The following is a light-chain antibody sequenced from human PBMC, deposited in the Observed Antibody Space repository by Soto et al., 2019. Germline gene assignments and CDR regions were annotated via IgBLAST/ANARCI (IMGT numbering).Light chain of an antibody. V-gene: IGLV1-40*01. CDR3: QSYDSSLTGSGV. J-gene: IGLJ3*02. Sequence: QSVLTQPPSVSGAPGRRVTISCTGSSSNIGAGYDVHWYQQLPGTAPKLLIYGNKNRPSGVPDRFSGSKSATSASLAITGLQAEDEADYYCQSYDSSLTGSGVFGGGTKLTVL. CDR1: SSNIGAGYD. CDR2: GNK.